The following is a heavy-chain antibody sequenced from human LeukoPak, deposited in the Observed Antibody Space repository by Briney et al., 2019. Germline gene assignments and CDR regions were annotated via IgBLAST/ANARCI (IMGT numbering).Heavy chain of an antibody. V-gene: IGHV4-4*02. CDR3: ASERTMGQAYCGGDCYFSDAFDI. D-gene: IGHD2-21*02. CDR1: GGSISSSNW. CDR2: IYHSGST. J-gene: IGHJ3*02. Sequence: PSETLSLTCAVSGGSISSSNWWSWVRQPGRRGLEWIGEIYHSGSTNYNPSLKSRVTISVDKSKNQFSLKLSSVTAADTAVYYCASERTMGQAYCGGDCYFSDAFDIWGQGTMVTVSS.